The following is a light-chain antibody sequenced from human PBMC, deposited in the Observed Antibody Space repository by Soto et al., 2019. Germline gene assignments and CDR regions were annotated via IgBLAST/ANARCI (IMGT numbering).Light chain of an antibody. Sequence: QSVLTQPRSVSGSPGQSVTISCTGTSSDVGGYGLVSWYQQYPGKAPKLMIYEVSNRPSGISNRFSGSKSGNTASLTISGLQADDEADYSCSSYTSSSTYVFGTGTKLTVL. CDR1: SSDVGGYGL. CDR2: EVS. CDR3: SSYTSSSTYV. V-gene: IGLV2-14*01. J-gene: IGLJ1*01.